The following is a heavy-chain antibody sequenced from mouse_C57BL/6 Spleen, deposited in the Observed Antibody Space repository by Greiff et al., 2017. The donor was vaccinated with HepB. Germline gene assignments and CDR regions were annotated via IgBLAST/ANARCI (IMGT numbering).Heavy chain of an antibody. CDR2: INPYNGGT. Sequence: VQLQQSGPVLVKPGASVKMSCKASGYTFTDYYMNWVKQSHGKSLEWIGVINPYNGGTSYNQKFKGKATLTVDKSSSTAYMELNSLTSEDSAVYYGARRDGYYEKFAYWGQGTLVTVSA. CDR1: GYTFTDYY. V-gene: IGHV1-19*01. J-gene: IGHJ3*01. CDR3: ARRDGYYEKFAY. D-gene: IGHD2-3*01.